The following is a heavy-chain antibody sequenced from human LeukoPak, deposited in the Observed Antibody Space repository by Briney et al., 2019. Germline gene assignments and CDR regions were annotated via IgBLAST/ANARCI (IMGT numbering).Heavy chain of an antibody. CDR2: IYRGGNT. J-gene: IGHJ6*03. CDR1: GFTVSSNY. CDR3: ARVSPYYYYYMDV. V-gene: IGHV3-53*01. Sequence: GGSLRLYCAASGFTVSSNYMSWVRQAPGKGLEWVSVIYRGGNTYYADSVKGRFTISRDNSKNTLYLQMNSLRAEDTAVYYCARVSPYYYYYMDVWGKGTTVTISS.